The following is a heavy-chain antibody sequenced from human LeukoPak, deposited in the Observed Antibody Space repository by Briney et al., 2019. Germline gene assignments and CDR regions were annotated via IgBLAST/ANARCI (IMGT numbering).Heavy chain of an antibody. J-gene: IGHJ6*03. CDR2: IWHDGSHT. V-gene: IGHV3-33*06. Sequence: GGSLRLSCAASGFTFSTYAMHWVRQAPGKGLEWVAVIWHDGSHTEYADPVKGRFTISRDNSKNTLHVQMNRLRVEDTAVYYCAKSGAPYYYYYMDVWGEGTTVTVSS. D-gene: IGHD4/OR15-4a*01. CDR3: AKSGAPYYYYYMDV. CDR1: GFTFSTYA.